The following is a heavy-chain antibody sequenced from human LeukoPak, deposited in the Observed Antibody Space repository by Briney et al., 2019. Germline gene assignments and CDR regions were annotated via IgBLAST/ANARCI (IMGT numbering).Heavy chain of an antibody. CDR2: ISWNSDTI. CDR1: GFTFSSYA. V-gene: IGHV3-9*01. CDR3: ATNGGGDSGYGNFDY. D-gene: IGHD5-12*01. Sequence: GGSLRLSCAASGFTFSSYAMHWVRQVPGKGLEWVSGISWNSDTIDLADSVKGRFTISRDNAKNSLYLQMNRLRAEDTALYYCATNGGGDSGYGNFDYWGQGILVTVSS. J-gene: IGHJ4*02.